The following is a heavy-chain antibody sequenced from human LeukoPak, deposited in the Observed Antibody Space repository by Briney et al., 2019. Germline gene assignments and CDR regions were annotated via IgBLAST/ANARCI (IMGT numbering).Heavy chain of an antibody. Sequence: ASVKVSCKASGYTFTGYYMHWVRQAPGQGLEWMGWINPNSGGTNYAQKFQGRVTMTRDTSISTAYMELSRLRSDDTAVYYCARSSIKVAGSVFDYWGQGTLVTVSS. CDR3: ARSSIKVAGSVFDY. V-gene: IGHV1-2*02. CDR2: INPNSGGT. CDR1: GYTFTGYY. D-gene: IGHD6-19*01. J-gene: IGHJ4*02.